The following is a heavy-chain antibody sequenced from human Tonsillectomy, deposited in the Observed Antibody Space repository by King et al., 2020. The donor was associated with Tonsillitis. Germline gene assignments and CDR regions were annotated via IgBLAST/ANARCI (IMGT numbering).Heavy chain of an antibody. CDR3: AKTDYYDSTGYLPSNYYGMDV. J-gene: IGHJ6*02. V-gene: IGHV3-23*04. Sequence: VQLVESGGGLVQPGGSLRLSCAASGFTFSTYAMTWVRQAPGKGLEWVSLISGSGGGTYYADSVKGRFTISRDNSKNTLYLQMNSLRAEDTAVYYCAKTDYYDSTGYLPSNYYGMDVWVQGTTVTVSS. D-gene: IGHD3-22*01. CDR1: GFTFSTYA. CDR2: ISGSGGGT.